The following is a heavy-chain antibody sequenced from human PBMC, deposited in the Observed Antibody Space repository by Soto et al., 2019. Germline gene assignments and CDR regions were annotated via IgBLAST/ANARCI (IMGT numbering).Heavy chain of an antibody. V-gene: IGHV4-31*03. J-gene: IGHJ4*02. Sequence: QVQLQESGPGLVTPSQTLSLTCSVSGGSISSGGHYWTWIRQHPGKGPEWIGYIYYSGSTYYNPSLKSRVTISVDTSKNQFSLKLSSVTAADTAVYYCARWKAAAGFFDYWGQGTLVTVSS. CDR1: GGSISSGGHY. CDR2: IYYSGST. D-gene: IGHD6-13*01. CDR3: ARWKAAAGFFDY.